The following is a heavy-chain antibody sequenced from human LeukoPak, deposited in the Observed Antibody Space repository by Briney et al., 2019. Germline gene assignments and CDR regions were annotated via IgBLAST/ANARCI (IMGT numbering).Heavy chain of an antibody. J-gene: IGHJ4*02. Sequence: GGPLRLSCAASGFTFSSYGMHWVRQAPGKGLEWVAVISYDGSNKYYADSVKGRFTISRDNSKNTLYLQMNSLRAEDTAVYYCAKWSEWPINYFDYWGQGTLVTVSS. D-gene: IGHD3-3*01. V-gene: IGHV3-30*18. CDR2: ISYDGSNK. CDR3: AKWSEWPINYFDY. CDR1: GFTFSSYG.